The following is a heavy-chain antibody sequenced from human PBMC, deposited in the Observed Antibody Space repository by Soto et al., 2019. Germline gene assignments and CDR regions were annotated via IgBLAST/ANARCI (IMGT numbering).Heavy chain of an antibody. CDR3: ARAIGYYDSSGPYYFDY. Sequence: SVKVSCKATGGTFSSYAISWVRQAPGQGLEWMGGIIPVFGTASYAQKFQGRVTITADESTSTAYVELSSLRSEDTAVYYCARAIGYYDSSGPYYFDYWGQGTLVTV. J-gene: IGHJ4*02. D-gene: IGHD3-22*01. V-gene: IGHV1-69*13. CDR1: GGTFSSYA. CDR2: IIPVFGTA.